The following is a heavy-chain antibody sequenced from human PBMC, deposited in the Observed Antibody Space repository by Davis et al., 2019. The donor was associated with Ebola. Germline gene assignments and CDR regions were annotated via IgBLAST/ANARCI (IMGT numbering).Heavy chain of an antibody. CDR2: IWYDGSNK. V-gene: IGHV3-33*08. CDR1: GFTFSDYY. J-gene: IGHJ4*02. Sequence: GGSLRLSCAASGFTFSDYYMSWIRQAPGKGLEWVAVIWYDGSNKYYADSVKGRFTISRDNSKNTLYLQMNSLRAEDTAVYYCARDDFWSGPLDYWGQGTLVTVSS. D-gene: IGHD3-3*01. CDR3: ARDDFWSGPLDY.